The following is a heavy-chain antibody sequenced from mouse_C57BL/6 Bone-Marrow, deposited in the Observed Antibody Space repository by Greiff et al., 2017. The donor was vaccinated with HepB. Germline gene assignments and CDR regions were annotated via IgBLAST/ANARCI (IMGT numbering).Heavy chain of an antibody. J-gene: IGHJ2*01. CDR3: ARGGDFTTGGDY. CDR1: GYTFTSYW. D-gene: IGHD1-1*01. CDR2: IDPSDSYT. Sequence: QVQLQQPGAELVKPGASVKLSCKASGYTFTSYWMQWVKQRPGQGLEWIGEIDPSDSYTNYNQKFKGKATLTVDTSSSTAYMQLSSLTSEDSAVYYCARGGDFTTGGDYWGQGTTLTVSS. V-gene: IGHV1-50*01.